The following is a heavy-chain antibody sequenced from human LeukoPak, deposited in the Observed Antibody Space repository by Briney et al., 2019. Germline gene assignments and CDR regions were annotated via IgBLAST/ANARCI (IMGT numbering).Heavy chain of an antibody. CDR1: GFTFSSYE. J-gene: IGHJ4*02. D-gene: IGHD6-19*01. CDR2: ISTSGSTI. CDR3: ARGGDSSGWYLSY. V-gene: IGHV3-48*03. Sequence: GGSLRLSCAASGFTFSSYEMNWVRQAPGKGLEWISYISTSGSTIYYADSVKGRFTISRDNAKTSLYLQLNSLRAEDTAVYYCARGGDSSGWYLSYWGQGTLVTVSS.